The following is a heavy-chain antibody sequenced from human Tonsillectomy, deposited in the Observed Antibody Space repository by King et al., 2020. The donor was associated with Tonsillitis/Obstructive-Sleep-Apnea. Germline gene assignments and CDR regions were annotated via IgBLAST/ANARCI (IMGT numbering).Heavy chain of an antibody. V-gene: IGHV4-34*01. CDR1: GGSFSGYY. CDR2: INHSGST. Sequence: VQLQQWGAGLLKPSETLSLTCAVYGGSFSGYYWSWIRQRPGKGLEWSGEINHSGSTNYNPSPKGRVTISFDTYKNQFSLKLGSVTAAVTAVYYCARELVVPAARGDGFDIWGQGTMVTVSS. D-gene: IGHD2-2*01. J-gene: IGHJ3*02. CDR3: ARELVVPAARGDGFDI.